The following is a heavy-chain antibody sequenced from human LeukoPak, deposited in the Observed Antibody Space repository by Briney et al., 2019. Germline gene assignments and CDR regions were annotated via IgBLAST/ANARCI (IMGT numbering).Heavy chain of an antibody. J-gene: IGHJ5*02. CDR1: GFTFSSYS. CDR2: ISSSSSTI. D-gene: IGHD3-22*01. CDR3: ARELRNYYDSSGYYVKRFDP. Sequence: GGSLRLSCAASGFTFSSYSMNWVRQAPGKGLEWVSHISSSSSTIYYADSVKGRFTISRDNAKNSLYLQMNSLRAEDTAVYYCARELRNYYDSSGYYVKRFDPWGQGTLVTVSS. V-gene: IGHV3-48*04.